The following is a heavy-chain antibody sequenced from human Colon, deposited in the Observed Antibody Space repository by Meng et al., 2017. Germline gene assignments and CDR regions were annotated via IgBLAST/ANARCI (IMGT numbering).Heavy chain of an antibody. J-gene: IGHJ5*02. CDR1: GGSFSGFY. Sequence: QVQIQKGGAGLLKPSETLSLTCAVSGGSFSGFYWSWIRQPPGKGLEWIGEIDHFGISNYNSSLRGRLTMSVDTSKKQISLTLTSVTAADTAVYYCATGLRHGDWLDPWGPGTLVTVSS. CDR3: ATGLRHGDWLDP. V-gene: IGHV4-34*02. D-gene: IGHD4-17*01. CDR2: IDHFGIS.